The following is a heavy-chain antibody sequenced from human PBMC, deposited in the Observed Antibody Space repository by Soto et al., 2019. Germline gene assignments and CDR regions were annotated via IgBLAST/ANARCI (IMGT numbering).Heavy chain of an antibody. J-gene: IGHJ4*02. V-gene: IGHV3-30*04. D-gene: IGHD3-16*01. CDR2: ISYNGRNK. CDR1: GFTFSFYA. CDR3: ARQAKIGDRSQFYFDS. Sequence: LRLSCAASGFTFSFYAMHWVRQAPGKGLEWVAVISYNGRNKHYVDSVKGRFTISRDNSQDTLYLQMDSLRPDDTAVYYCARQAKIGDRSQFYFDSWGQGTLVTVSS.